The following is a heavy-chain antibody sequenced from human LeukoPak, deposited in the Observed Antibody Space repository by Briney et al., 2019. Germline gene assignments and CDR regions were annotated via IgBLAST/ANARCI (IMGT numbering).Heavy chain of an antibody. D-gene: IGHD3-10*01. CDR1: GGSISSYY. J-gene: IGHJ4*02. CDR3: ARAGYGSGVDY. CDR2: IYYSGST. V-gene: IGHV4-59*01. Sequence: SETLSLTCTVSGGSISSYYWSWIRQPPGKGLEWIGYIYYSGSTNYNPSLKSRVTISVDTSKNQFPLKLSSVTAADTAVYYCARAGYGSGVDYWGQGTLVTVSS.